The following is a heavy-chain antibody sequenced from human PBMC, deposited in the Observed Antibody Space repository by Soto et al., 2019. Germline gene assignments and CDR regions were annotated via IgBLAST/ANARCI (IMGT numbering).Heavy chain of an antibody. CDR2: ISGSGGST. D-gene: IGHD5-12*01. CDR3: AKAHIVATIRGGNYYGMDA. J-gene: IGHJ6*02. Sequence: PGGSLRLSCAASGFTFSSYAMSWVRQAPGKGLEWVSAISGSGGSTYYADSVKGRFTISRDNSKNTLYLQMNSLRAEDTAVYYCAKAHIVATIRGGNYYGMDAWGQGTTVTVSS. V-gene: IGHV3-23*01. CDR1: GFTFSSYA.